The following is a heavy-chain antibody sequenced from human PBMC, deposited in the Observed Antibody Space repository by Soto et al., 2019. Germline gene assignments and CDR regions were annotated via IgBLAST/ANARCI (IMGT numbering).Heavy chain of an antibody. CDR3: ARAVGMAPRPYLDY. CDR2: IKPTGGST. V-gene: IGHV1-46*01. J-gene: IGHJ4*02. CDR1: GYTFTTYY. Sequence: ASVEVSCKASGYTFTTYYMYGVRQAPGQGLEWMGIIKPTGGSTIFEQKFQGRVTRTRDTSTSTVYMELISLTSENTPVYYCARAVGMAPRPYLDYCGQGTLVTVS. D-gene: IGHD6-6*01.